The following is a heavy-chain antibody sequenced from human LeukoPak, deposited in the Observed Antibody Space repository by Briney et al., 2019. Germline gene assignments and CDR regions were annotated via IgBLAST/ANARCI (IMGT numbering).Heavy chain of an antibody. J-gene: IGHJ6*02. CDR2: ITPKTGGT. D-gene: IGHD2-15*01. Sequence: APVKVSCKASGYTFTDYYLHWVRQAPGQGLEWVGRITPKTGGTNYAQKFKGRVTVTRDTSNSIGYMELSSLTSDDTAIYYCARGGYQTLSIYGMDVWGQGTSVSVSS. CDR1: GYTFTDYY. V-gene: IGHV1-2*06. CDR3: ARGGYQTLSIYGMDV.